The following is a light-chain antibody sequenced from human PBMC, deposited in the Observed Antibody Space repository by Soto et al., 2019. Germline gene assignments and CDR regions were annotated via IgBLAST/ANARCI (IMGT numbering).Light chain of an antibody. CDR2: GAS. V-gene: IGKV3-15*01. Sequence: VMTQSPSTLSVSPGARATLSCRASQSVSSNLAWYQQKPGQAPSLLIYGASTRATGIPARFSGSGSGTEGTLTISRLHPEDFAVYYCQQYGSSPLTFGQGTKVDIK. CDR1: QSVSSN. J-gene: IGKJ1*01. CDR3: QQYGSSPLT.